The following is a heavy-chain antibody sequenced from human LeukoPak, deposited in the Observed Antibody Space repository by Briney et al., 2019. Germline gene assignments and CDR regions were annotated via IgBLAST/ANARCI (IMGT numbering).Heavy chain of an antibody. CDR3: ARSYSGDGVVVPAAVFDY. CDR2: INHIGST. Sequence: SETLSLTSAVYGGSFSGYYWSWIRQPPGKGLEWIGEINHIGSTNYNPSLKSRVTISVDTSKNQFSLKLSSVTAADTAVYYCARSYSGDGVVVPAAVFDYWGQGTLVTVSS. V-gene: IGHV4-34*01. D-gene: IGHD2-2*01. J-gene: IGHJ4*02. CDR1: GGSFSGYY.